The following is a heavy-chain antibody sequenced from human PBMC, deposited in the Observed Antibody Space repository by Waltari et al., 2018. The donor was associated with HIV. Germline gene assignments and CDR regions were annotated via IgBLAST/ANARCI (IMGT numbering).Heavy chain of an antibody. CDR3: ARGGFYGSGSKVN. V-gene: IGHV3-7*04. CDR1: GFTFSRYW. CDR2: IKQDGSEK. Sequence: EVQLVESGGGLVQPGGSLRLSCAASGFTFSRYWMSWVRQAPGKGLDGVANIKQDGSEKYYVDSVNGRFTISRDNAENSLYLQMNSLRAEDTAVYYCARGGFYGSGSKVNWGQGTLVTVSS. D-gene: IGHD3-10*01. J-gene: IGHJ4*02.